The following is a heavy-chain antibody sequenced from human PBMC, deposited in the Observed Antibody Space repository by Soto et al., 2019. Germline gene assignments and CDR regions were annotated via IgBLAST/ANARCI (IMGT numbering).Heavy chain of an antibody. CDR1: GFTFSSYS. J-gene: IGHJ6*03. CDR3: ARRDYLVVRGVINYYYYMDV. Sequence: GGSLRLSCAASGFTFSSYSMNWVRQAPGKGLEWVSYISSSSSTIYYADSVKGRFTISRDNAKNSLYLQMNSLRAEDTAVYYCARRDYLVVRGVINYYYYMDVWGKGTTVTVSS. CDR2: ISSSSSTI. V-gene: IGHV3-48*01. D-gene: IGHD3-10*01.